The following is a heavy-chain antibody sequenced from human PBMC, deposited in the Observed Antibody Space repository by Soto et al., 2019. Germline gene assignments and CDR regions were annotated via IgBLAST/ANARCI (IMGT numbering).Heavy chain of an antibody. V-gene: IGHV4-31*03. J-gene: IGHJ4*02. Sequence: QVQLQESGPGLVKPSQTLSLTCTFSGGSISSGGYYWSWIRQHPGKGLEWIGYIYYSGRTYYNPSLKSRVTISVDTSKNQFSLKRSSVTASDTAVYYCARGRDTAMTPSFDYWGQGTLVTVSS. CDR1: GGSISSGGYY. D-gene: IGHD5-18*01. CDR2: IYYSGRT. CDR3: ARGRDTAMTPSFDY.